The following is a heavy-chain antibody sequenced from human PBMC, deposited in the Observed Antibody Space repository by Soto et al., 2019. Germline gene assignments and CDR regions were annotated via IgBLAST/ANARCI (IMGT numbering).Heavy chain of an antibody. J-gene: IGHJ6*02. D-gene: IGHD5-12*01. Sequence: QVQLVQSGSEVKKPGSSVKVSCKVSGGTFSTYAISWVRQAPGQGLEWMGVIIPVFRAPDYAQKFQGRVTITADESARTAYLELNGLGLEATAAYYCARDKDRLRLGGNYYYTAHAWGPGTTVTVSS. V-gene: IGHV1-69*12. CDR3: ARDKDRLRLGGNYYYTAHA. CDR1: GGTFSTYA. CDR2: IIPVFRAP.